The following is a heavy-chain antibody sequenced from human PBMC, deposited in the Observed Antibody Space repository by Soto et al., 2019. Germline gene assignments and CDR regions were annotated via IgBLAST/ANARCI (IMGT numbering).Heavy chain of an antibody. CDR2: IYSGGST. Sequence: ESGGGLIQPGGSLRLSCAASGFTVSSNYMSWVRQAPGKGLEWVSVIYSGGSTYYADSVKGRFTISRDNSKNTLYLQMNSLRAEDTAVYYCARARRLRDGMDVWGQGTTVTVSS. V-gene: IGHV3-53*01. CDR1: GFTVSSNY. CDR3: ARARRLRDGMDV. J-gene: IGHJ6*02. D-gene: IGHD2-21*01.